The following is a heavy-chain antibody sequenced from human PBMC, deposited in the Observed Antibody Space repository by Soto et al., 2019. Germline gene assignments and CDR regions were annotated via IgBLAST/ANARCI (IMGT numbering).Heavy chain of an antibody. V-gene: IGHV4-4*07. CDR1: CGSIISYY. J-gene: IGHJ4*02. Sequence: SETLSLTCTFSCGSIISYYWSWIRQPAGKGLEWIGRIYTSGSTNYNPSLKSRVTMSVDTSKNQFSLKLSSVTAADTAVYYCAREGATTVGDYWGQGTLVTVSS. D-gene: IGHD4-17*01. CDR3: AREGATTVGDY. CDR2: IYTSGST.